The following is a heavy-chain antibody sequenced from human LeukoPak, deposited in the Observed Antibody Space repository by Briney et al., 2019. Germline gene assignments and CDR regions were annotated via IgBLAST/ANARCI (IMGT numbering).Heavy chain of an antibody. D-gene: IGHD2-2*01. Sequence: SETPSLTCAVYGGSFSSYYWSWIRQPPGKGLEWIGEINHSGSTNYNPSLKSRVTISVDTSKNQFSLKLSSVTAADTAVYYCASFGRGVPAAIPSYWGQGTLVTVSS. CDR3: ASFGRGVPAAIPSY. CDR1: GGSFSSYY. CDR2: INHSGST. J-gene: IGHJ4*02. V-gene: IGHV4-34*01.